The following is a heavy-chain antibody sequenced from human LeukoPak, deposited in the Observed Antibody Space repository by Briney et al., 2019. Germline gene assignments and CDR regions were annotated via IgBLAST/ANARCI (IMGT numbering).Heavy chain of an antibody. Sequence: PSETLSLTCAVYGGSFSGYYWSWIRQPPGKGLEWIGEINHSGSTNYNPSLKSRVTISLDTSKNQFSLKLSSVTAADTAVYYCAREGLNMVRGVIPKEAWGWFDPWGQGTLVTVSS. CDR1: GGSFSGYY. CDR2: INHSGST. D-gene: IGHD3-10*01. V-gene: IGHV4-34*01. CDR3: AREGLNMVRGVIPKEAWGWFDP. J-gene: IGHJ5*02.